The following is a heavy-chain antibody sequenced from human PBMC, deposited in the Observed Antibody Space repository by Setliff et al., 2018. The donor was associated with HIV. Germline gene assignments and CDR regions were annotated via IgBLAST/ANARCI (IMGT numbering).Heavy chain of an antibody. CDR1: EFTFSFYW. CDR2: IKQDGSEK. V-gene: IGHV3-7*03. D-gene: IGHD3-22*01. CDR3: ARVLYYYDSSGYSHDAFDI. J-gene: IGHJ3*02. Sequence: TGGSLRLSCAASEFTFSFYWMSWVRQAPGKGLEWVANIKQDGSEKYYVDSVKGRFTISRDNAKNSLYLQMNSLRAEDTAVYYCARVLYYYDSSGYSHDAFDIWGQGTMVTVSS.